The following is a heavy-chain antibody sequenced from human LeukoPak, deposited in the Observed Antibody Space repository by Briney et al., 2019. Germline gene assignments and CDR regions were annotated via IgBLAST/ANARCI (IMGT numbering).Heavy chain of an antibody. CDR3: AKGAAAGLVDWFDP. J-gene: IGHJ5*02. D-gene: IGHD6-13*01. Sequence: GGSLRLSYAASGFTFNNYAMMWVRQAPGKGLQWVSTMTGYGAAYYADSGEGRFILSRDISKNTLYLQMYSLRAEDTAVYYCAKGAAAGLVDWFDPWGPGTLVTVSS. CDR2: MTGYGAA. CDR1: GFTFNNYA. V-gene: IGHV3-23*01.